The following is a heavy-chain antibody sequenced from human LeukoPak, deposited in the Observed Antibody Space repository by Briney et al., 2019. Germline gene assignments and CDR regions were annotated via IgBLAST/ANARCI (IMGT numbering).Heavy chain of an antibody. CDR1: GGSISSSNW. Sequence: PSGTLSLTCAVSGGSISSSNWWSWVRQPPGKGLEWIGEIYHSGSTNYNPSLKSRVTISVDKSKNQFSLKLSSVTAADTAVYYCASLRPAIAAAIDYWGQGTLVTVSS. D-gene: IGHD6-13*01. CDR2: IYHSGST. CDR3: ASLRPAIAAAIDY. V-gene: IGHV4-4*02. J-gene: IGHJ4*02.